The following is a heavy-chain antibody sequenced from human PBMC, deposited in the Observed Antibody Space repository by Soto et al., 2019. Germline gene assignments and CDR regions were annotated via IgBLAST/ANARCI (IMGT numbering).Heavy chain of an antibody. J-gene: IGHJ2*01. CDR3: PAEDGYRSAAPVSAFLGNRTFDL. CDR2: ISYSGST. Sequence: RGQEWIGYISYSGSTNYNPSLKSRVTISVDTSKNQFSLKLSSVTAEDTAVYYFPAEDGYRSAAPVSAFLGNRTFDL. D-gene: IGHD7-27*01. V-gene: IGHV4-59*01.